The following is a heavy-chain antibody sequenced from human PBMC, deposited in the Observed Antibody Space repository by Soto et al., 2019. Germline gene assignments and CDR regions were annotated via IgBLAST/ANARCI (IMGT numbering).Heavy chain of an antibody. CDR2: ISAYNGNT. CDR1: GYTFTSYG. CDR3: ARDIPNPGIADSHYYYYGMDV. Sequence: ASVKVSCKASGYTFTSYGISWVRQAPGQGLEWMGWISAYNGNTNYAQKLQGRVTMTTDTSTSTAYMELRSLRSDDTAVYYCARDIPNPGIADSHYYYYGMDVWGQGTTVTVS. D-gene: IGHD6-13*01. V-gene: IGHV1-18*04. J-gene: IGHJ6*02.